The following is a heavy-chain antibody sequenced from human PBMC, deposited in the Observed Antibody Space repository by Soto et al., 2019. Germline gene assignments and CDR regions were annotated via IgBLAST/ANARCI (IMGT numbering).Heavy chain of an antibody. CDR2: MNQDGSEK. D-gene: IGHD2-21*01. J-gene: IGHJ4*02. V-gene: IGHV3-7*05. CDR1: GFTFSSYY. Sequence: GGSLRLSCVASGFTFSSYYMTWVRQAPGEGLEWVANMNQDGSEKYYVDSVKGRFIISRDNAENSLYLEVSSLRADDTAVYYCVRDGLGACYPLSFDYWGQGTLVTVSS. CDR3: VRDGLGACYPLSFDY.